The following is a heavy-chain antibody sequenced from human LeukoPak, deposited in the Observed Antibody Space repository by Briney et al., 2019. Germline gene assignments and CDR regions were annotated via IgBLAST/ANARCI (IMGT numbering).Heavy chain of an antibody. CDR2: TTIDGTT. V-gene: IGHV3-53*01. Sequence: SVTTIDGTTYYADSVKGRFTISRDQANNTLYLQMNTLRDEDTAVYYCAKSVTLVRGVIPYFDYWGQGTLVTVSS. J-gene: IGHJ4*02. CDR3: AKSVTLVRGVIPYFDY. D-gene: IGHD3-10*01.